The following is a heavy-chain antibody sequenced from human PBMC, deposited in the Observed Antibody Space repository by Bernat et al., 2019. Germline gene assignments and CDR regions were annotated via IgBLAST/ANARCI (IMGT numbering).Heavy chain of an antibody. CDR2: IWYDGSNK. CDR3: ARDLAAAGTFN. V-gene: IGHV3-33*01. D-gene: IGHD6-13*01. Sequence: QVQLVESGGGEVQPGRSLRLSCAASGFTFSSYGMHWVRQAPGKGLEWVAVIWYDGSNKYYADSVKGRFTISRDNSKNTLYLQMNSLRAEDTAVYYCARDLAAAGTFNWGQGTLVTVSS. CDR1: GFTFSSYG. J-gene: IGHJ4*02.